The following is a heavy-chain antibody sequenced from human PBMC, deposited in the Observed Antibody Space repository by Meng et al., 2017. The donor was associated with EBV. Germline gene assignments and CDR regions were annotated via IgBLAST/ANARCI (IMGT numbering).Heavy chain of an antibody. J-gene: IGHJ4*02. V-gene: IGHV1-69*01. CDR1: GGTFRSDA. Sequence: QLQLVQSGAEVKKPGSSVKVSCKTSGGTFRSDAVSWVRQAPGQGLEWLGGLIPMSDAPHYAQKFQGRVTMTADESTNTHYMDLSGLRFEDTAVYYCASESGRGFTPDYWGQGTLVTVSS. CDR2: LIPMSDAP. D-gene: IGHD3-10*01. CDR3: ASESGRGFTPDY.